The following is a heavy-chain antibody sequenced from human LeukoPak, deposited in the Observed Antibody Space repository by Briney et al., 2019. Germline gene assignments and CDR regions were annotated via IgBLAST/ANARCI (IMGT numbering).Heavy chain of an antibody. CDR3: ARDWVQYDLPRYSDC. V-gene: IGHV3-66*01. D-gene: IGHD2-8*01. Sequence: GGSLRLSCAASGFTVSSNYMSWVRQAPGKGLEWVSVLYSGGGTYYADSVKGRFDISRDNSKNTLYLQINRLRAKDTAVYYCARDWVQYDLPRYSDCWGQGALVTVSS. J-gene: IGHJ4*02. CDR1: GFTVSSNY. CDR2: LYSGGGT.